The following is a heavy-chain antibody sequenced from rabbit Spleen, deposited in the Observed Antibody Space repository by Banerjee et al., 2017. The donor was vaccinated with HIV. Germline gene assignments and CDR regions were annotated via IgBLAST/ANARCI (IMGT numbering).Heavy chain of an antibody. J-gene: IGHJ4*01. D-gene: IGHD1-1*01. CDR2: IATGSSGST. CDR3: ARDLTSVIGWNFNL. CDR1: GFSFSSGYD. V-gene: IGHV1S45*01. Sequence: QEQLKETGGGLVKPGASLTLTCTASGFSFSSGYDMCWVRQAPGKGLEWIACIATGSSGSTYYANWAKGRFTISRTSSTTVTLQMTSLTAADTATYFCARDLTSVIGWNFNLWGPGTLVTVS.